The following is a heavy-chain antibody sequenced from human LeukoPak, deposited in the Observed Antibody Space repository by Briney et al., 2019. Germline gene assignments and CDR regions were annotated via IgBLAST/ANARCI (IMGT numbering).Heavy chain of an antibody. Sequence: PGGSLRLSCAASGFTFSSYAMSWVRQAPGKGLEWVSAISGSGGSTYYADSVKGRFTISRDNSKNTLYLQMNSLRAEDTAVYYCAKETYYDYVPSPNFDYWGQGTLVTVSS. J-gene: IGHJ4*02. V-gene: IGHV3-23*01. D-gene: IGHD3-16*01. CDR1: GFTFSSYA. CDR2: ISGSGGST. CDR3: AKETYYDYVPSPNFDY.